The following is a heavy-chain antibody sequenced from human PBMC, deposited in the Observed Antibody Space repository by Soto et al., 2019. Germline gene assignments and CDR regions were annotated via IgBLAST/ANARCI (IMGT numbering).Heavy chain of an antibody. Sequence: GESLKISCNGSGYSFSSYWITWVRQKPGEALGWMGRISPSDSYSDYSPTFQGHVSISTDKYTSTVYLEWSSLKASDTGMYYCARRIYNGYEIFDYWGQGTRVTVSS. V-gene: IGHV5-10-1*01. D-gene: IGHD5-12*01. CDR2: ISPSDSYS. CDR3: ARRIYNGYEIFDY. J-gene: IGHJ4*02. CDR1: GYSFSSYW.